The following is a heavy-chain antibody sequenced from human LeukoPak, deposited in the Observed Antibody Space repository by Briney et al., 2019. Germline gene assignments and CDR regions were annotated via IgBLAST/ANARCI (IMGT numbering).Heavy chain of an antibody. J-gene: IGHJ5*02. CDR1: GYTFTSYA. Sequence: ASVKVSCKASGYTFTSYAMHWVRQAPGQRLEWMGWINAGNGNTKYSQKFQGRVTITRDTSASTAYMELSSLRSEDTAVYYCVRADEYYDFWSGSKAWFDPWGQGTLVTVSS. D-gene: IGHD3-3*01. CDR2: INAGNGNT. V-gene: IGHV1-3*01. CDR3: VRADEYYDFWSGSKAWFDP.